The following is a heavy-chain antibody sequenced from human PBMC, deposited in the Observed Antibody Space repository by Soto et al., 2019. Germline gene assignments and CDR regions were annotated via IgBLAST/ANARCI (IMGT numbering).Heavy chain of an antibody. J-gene: IGHJ6*02. D-gene: IGHD2-15*01. V-gene: IGHV1-69*01. CDR3: ARVPDIVVVVAAYGYYGMDV. CDR1: GGTFSSYA. CDR2: IIPIFGTA. Sequence: QVQLVQSGAEVKKPGSSVKVSCKASGGTFSSYAISWVRQAPGQGLEWMGGIIPIFGTANYAQKFQGRVTITADESTSTDYMELSSLRSEDTAVYYCARVPDIVVVVAAYGYYGMDVWGQGTTVTVSS.